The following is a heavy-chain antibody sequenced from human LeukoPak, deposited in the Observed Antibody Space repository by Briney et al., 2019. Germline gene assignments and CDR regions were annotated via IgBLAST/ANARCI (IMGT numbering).Heavy chain of an antibody. V-gene: IGHV4-34*01. J-gene: IGHJ4*02. CDR3: ASHSYGPDY. D-gene: IGHD5-18*01. CDR1: GGSFSGYY. Sequence: SETLSLTCAVYGGSFSGYYWSWIRQPPGKGLEWIGEINHSGSTNYNPSLKSRVTISVDTSKNLFSLKLSSVTAADTAVYYCASHSYGPDYWGQGTLVTVSS. CDR2: INHSGST.